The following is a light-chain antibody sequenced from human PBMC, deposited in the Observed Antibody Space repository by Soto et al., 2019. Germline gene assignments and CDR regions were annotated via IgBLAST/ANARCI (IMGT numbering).Light chain of an antibody. Sequence: EIVMTQSPATLSVSPGERATLSCRASQSVRSNLAWYQQKCGQAPSLLIYGAFTRATGIPARFSGTGSGTEFTLTISSLQSEDFALYYCQQYNDWPLTFGQGTKVDI. CDR2: GAF. CDR1: QSVRSN. J-gene: IGKJ1*01. CDR3: QQYNDWPLT. V-gene: IGKV3-15*01.